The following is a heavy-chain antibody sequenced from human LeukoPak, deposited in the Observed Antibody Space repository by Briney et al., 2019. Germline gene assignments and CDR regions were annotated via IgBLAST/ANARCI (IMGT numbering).Heavy chain of an antibody. CDR3: ARKGGTRGPLNY. J-gene: IGHJ4*02. Sequence: GGSLRLSCAASGFTFSNYWMSWVRQAPGKGLEWVANIKHDGSETYYVDSVKGRFTISRDNAKNSLFLQMNSLTAEDAAVYFCARKGGTRGPLNYWGQGTLVTVSS. D-gene: IGHD1-1*01. V-gene: IGHV3-7*01. CDR2: IKHDGSET. CDR1: GFTFSNYW.